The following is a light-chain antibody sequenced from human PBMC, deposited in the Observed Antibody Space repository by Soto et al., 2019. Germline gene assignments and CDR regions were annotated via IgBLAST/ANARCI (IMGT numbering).Light chain of an antibody. CDR3: YSYAGDYAFWV. CDR2: DVR. CDR1: SSDVGGYNF. J-gene: IGLJ3*02. V-gene: IGLV2-11*01. Sequence: QSALTQPRSVSGSPGQSVTISCTGTSSDVGGYNFVSWYQQHPGKAPKLMIYDVRKRPSGVPDRFSGSKSGNTASLTISGLQAEDEADYYCYSYAGDYAFWVFGGGTKLTVL.